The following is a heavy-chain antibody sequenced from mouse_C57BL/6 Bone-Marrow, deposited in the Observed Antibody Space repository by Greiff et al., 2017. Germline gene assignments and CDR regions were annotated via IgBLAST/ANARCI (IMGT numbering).Heavy chain of an antibody. D-gene: IGHD2-4*01. J-gene: IGHJ2*01. V-gene: IGHV1-50*01. CDR3: AIYYDFDY. CDR1: GFTITSYW. Sequence: QVQLQQPGAELVKPGASVKLSCTASGFTITSYWMQWVKQRPGQGLEWIGGIDPSDSYTNYNQKFKGKATLTVDTSSSTAYLQLSSLTSEDSAVYYCAIYYDFDYWGQGTTLTVSS. CDR2: IDPSDSYT.